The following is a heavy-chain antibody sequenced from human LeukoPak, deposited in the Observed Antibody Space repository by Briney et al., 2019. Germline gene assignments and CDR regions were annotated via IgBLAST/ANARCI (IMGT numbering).Heavy chain of an antibody. CDR2: ISATTTTT. CDR3: AREARSWYYFDY. D-gene: IGHD6-13*01. V-gene: IGHV3-23*01. J-gene: IGHJ4*02. Sequence: GGSLRLSCAASGFTFSIYAVNWVRQAPGKGLEWVSAISATTTTTYYADSVKGRFTISRDNSKNTLFLQMNSLRVEDTAVYYCAREARSWYYFDYWGLGTRVTVSS. CDR1: GFTFSIYA.